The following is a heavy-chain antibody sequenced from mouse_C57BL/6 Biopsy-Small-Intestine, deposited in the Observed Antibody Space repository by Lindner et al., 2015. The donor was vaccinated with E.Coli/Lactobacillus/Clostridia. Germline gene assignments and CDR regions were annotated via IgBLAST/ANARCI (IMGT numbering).Heavy chain of an antibody. CDR2: IYPGGGYT. CDR3: GTYNGSLFDY. J-gene: IGHJ2*01. V-gene: IGHV1-63*01. Sequence: VQLQESGSEQVRPGTSVKMSCKASGYTFTNYWIGWAKQRPGHGLEWIGDIYPGGGYTNYNDKFKGKATLTSDTSSSTAYMQFGSLTSEDSAIYFCGTYNGSLFDYWGPRHHSHSLL. CDR1: GYTFTNYW. D-gene: IGHD2-10*01.